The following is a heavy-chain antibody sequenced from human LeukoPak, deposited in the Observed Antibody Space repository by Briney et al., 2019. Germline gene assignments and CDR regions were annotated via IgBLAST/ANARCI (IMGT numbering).Heavy chain of an antibody. CDR2: INHSGST. CDR3: ASVARLSGRDY. J-gene: IGHJ4*02. Sequence: TSETLSLTCAVYGGSFSGYYWSWIRQPPGKGLEWIGEINHSGSTNYNPSLKSRVTISVDTSKNQFSLRLSPVTAADTAVYYCASVARLSGRDYWGQGTLVTVSS. D-gene: IGHD3-16*02. V-gene: IGHV4-34*01. CDR1: GGSFSGYY.